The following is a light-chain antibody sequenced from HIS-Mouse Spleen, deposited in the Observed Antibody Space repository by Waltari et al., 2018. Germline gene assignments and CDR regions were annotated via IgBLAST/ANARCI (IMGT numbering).Light chain of an antibody. CDR2: GNN. Sequence: QSVLTQPPSASGTPGQRVTISCSGSSSNIGSNYLYWYQQLPGTAPKRPSLGNNARPSWVPTRFSGSKSGTSASLAISGLRSEDEADYYCAAWDDSLSGWVFGGGTKLTVL. CDR1: SSNIGSNY. J-gene: IGLJ3*02. CDR3: AAWDDSLSGWV. V-gene: IGLV1-47*01.